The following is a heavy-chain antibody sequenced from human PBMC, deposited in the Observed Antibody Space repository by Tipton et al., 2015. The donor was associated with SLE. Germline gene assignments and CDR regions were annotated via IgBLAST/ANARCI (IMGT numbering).Heavy chain of an antibody. V-gene: IGHV4-34*01. J-gene: IGHJ4*02. CDR1: GFTFSDYY. CDR2: INHSGST. CDR3: ARGSEVTGSGDY. Sequence: LRLSCAASGFTFSDYYMSWIRQPPGKGLEWIGEINHSGSTNYNPSLKSRVTISVDTSKNQFSLKLSSVTAADTAVYYCARGSEVTGSGDYWGQGTLVTVSS. D-gene: IGHD1-26*01.